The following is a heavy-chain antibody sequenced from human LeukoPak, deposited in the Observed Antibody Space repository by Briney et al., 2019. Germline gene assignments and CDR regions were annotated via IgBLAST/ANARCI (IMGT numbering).Heavy chain of an antibody. D-gene: IGHD1-26*01. Sequence: GGSLRLSCAASGFTFSDYYMSWIRQAPGKGLEWVSYISSSGSTIYYADSVKGRFTISRDNSKNTLYLQMSSLRTEDTAVYYCATAPWSSSDFWGQGALVTVSS. CDR2: ISSSGSTI. J-gene: IGHJ4*02. CDR1: GFTFSDYY. CDR3: ATAPWSSSDF. V-gene: IGHV3-11*04.